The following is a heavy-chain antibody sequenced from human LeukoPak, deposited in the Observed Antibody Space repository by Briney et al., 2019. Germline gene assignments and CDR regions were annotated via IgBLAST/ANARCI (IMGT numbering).Heavy chain of an antibody. J-gene: IGHJ4*02. V-gene: IGHV4-34*01. CDR3: ARGGRLLK. CDR1: GGSFSGYY. Sequence: SETLSLTCAVYGGSFSGYYWSWIRQPPGKGLEWIGEINHSGSTNYNPSLKSRVTISVDTSKNQFSLKLSSVTAADTAVYYRARGGRLLKWGQGTLVTVSS. D-gene: IGHD3-22*01. CDR2: INHSGST.